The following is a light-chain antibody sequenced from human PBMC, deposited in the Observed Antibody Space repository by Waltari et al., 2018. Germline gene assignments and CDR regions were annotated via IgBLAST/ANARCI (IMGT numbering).Light chain of an antibody. J-gene: IGKJ2*01. V-gene: IGKV3-20*01. CDR1: QSVSSSN. Sequence: DIVLTQSPGTLSLSPGERATLSCRASQSVSSSNLAWYQQKPGQAPRLLIYGASRRATDSPDRFSGSGSGTDFTLMISRLEPEDFAVYHCQQYDSSPPRYTFGQGTMLEI. CDR2: GAS. CDR3: QQYDSSPPRYT.